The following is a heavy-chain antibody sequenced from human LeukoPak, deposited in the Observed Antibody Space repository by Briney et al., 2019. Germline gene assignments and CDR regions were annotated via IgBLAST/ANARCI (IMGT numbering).Heavy chain of an antibody. CDR2: ISAYNGNT. CDR1: GYTFTSYA. CDR3: ARGSTRRITMVRERPWGFDY. Sequence: ASVKVSCKASGYTFTSYAISWVRQAPGQGLEWMGWISAYNGNTNYAQKLQGRVTMTTDTSTSTAYMELRSLRSDDTAVYYCARGSTRRITMVRERPWGFDYWGQGTLVTVSS. V-gene: IGHV1-18*01. D-gene: IGHD3-10*01. J-gene: IGHJ4*02.